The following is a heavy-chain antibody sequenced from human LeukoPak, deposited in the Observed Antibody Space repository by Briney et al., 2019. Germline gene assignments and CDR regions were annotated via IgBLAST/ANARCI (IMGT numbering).Heavy chain of an antibody. CDR2: INHSGST. CDR1: GGSFSGYY. CDR3: ARGRGYCSSTSCTPRLYSSRINDY. Sequence: TETLSLTCAVYGGSFSGYYWSWIRQPPGKGLEWIGEINHSGSTNHNPSLKSRVTISVDTSKNQFSLKLSSVTAADTAVYYCARGRGYCSSTSCTPRLYSSRINDYWGQGTLVTVSS. V-gene: IGHV4-34*01. J-gene: IGHJ4*02. D-gene: IGHD2-2*01.